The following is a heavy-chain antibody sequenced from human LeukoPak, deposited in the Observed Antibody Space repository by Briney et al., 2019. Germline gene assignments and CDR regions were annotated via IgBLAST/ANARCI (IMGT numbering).Heavy chain of an antibody. D-gene: IGHD3-22*01. J-gene: IGHJ4*02. CDR3: ARAQWDYDSSGYYYFDY. Sequence: SETLSLTCTVSGGSISSYYWSWIRQPPGKGLEWIGYIYYSGSTNYNPSLKSRVTISVDTSKNQFSLKLSSVTAADPAVYYCARAQWDYDSSGYYYFDYGGQGTPVTVSS. CDR1: GGSISSYY. CDR2: IYYSGST. V-gene: IGHV4-59*01.